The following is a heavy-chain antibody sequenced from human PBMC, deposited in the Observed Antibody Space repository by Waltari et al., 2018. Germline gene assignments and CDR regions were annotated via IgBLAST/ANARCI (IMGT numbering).Heavy chain of an antibody. CDR1: GGSFSGYY. J-gene: IGHJ6*03. Sequence: VQLQQWGAGLLKPSETLSLTCAVYGGSFSGYYWSWIRQPPGKGLEWIGEINHSGSTNYNPSLKSRVTISVDTSKNQFSLKLSSVTADTAVYYCARGVGSGNYYYYMDVWDKGTTVTISS. D-gene: IGHD3-10*01. V-gene: IGHV4-34*01. CDR2: INHSGST. CDR3: ARGVGSGNYYYYMDV.